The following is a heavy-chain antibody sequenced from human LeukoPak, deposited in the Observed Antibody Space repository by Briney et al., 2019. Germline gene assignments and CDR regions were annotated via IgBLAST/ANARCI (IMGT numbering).Heavy chain of an antibody. CDR2: ISGSGGST. J-gene: IGHJ4*02. CDR3: AKAVGDDYGDYGPMGNYFDY. CDR1: GFTFSSYA. D-gene: IGHD4-17*01. Sequence: GGPLRLSCAASGFTFSSYAMSWVRQAPGKGLEWVSAISGSGGSTYYADSVKGRFTISRDNSKNTLYLQMNSLRAEDTAVYYCAKAVGDDYGDYGPMGNYFDYWGQGTLVTVSS. V-gene: IGHV3-23*01.